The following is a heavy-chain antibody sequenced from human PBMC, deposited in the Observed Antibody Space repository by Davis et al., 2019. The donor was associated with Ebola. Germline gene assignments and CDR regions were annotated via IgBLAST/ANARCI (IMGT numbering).Heavy chain of an antibody. CDR1: GYTFTGNF. CDR2: INPNSGGT. Sequence: ASVKVSCKAPGYTFTGNFIHWVRQAPGQGLEWMGRINPNSGGTHYAQKFQGRVTMTRDTSISTAYMELRRLRSDDTAVYYCARDGITIFLAGMDVWGKGTTVIVSS. J-gene: IGHJ6*04. CDR3: ARDGITIFLAGMDV. D-gene: IGHD3-3*01. V-gene: IGHV1-2*06.